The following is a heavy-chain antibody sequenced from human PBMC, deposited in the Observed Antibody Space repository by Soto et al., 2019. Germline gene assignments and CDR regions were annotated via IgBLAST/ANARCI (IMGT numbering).Heavy chain of an antibody. CDR3: ARTDKFNAQSSGWANRFDC. D-gene: IGHD6-19*01. Sequence: EMQLLESGGGLVQPGGSLRLFCAASGFTFSNYAMTWVRQAPGEGLEWVSTITPTGVTYYGVTVKGRFTISRDNAKSTLFLQMNSLRAEDTAIYYCARTDKFNAQSSGWANRFDCWGQGTLVTVSS. CDR1: GFTFSNYA. V-gene: IGHV3-23*01. CDR2: ITPTGVT. J-gene: IGHJ4*02.